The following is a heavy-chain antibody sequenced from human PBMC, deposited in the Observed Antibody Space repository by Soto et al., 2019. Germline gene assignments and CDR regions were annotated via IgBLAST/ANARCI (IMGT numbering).Heavy chain of an antibody. Sequence: QVQLQQWGAGLLKPSETLSLTCAVYGGSFSGYYWSWIRQPPGKGLEWIGEINHRGSTNYNPSLTSRGTLAVVTSKNQFSLKLSSVTAADTAVYYCARVPRYYDFWSGYSDWGQGTLVTVSS. V-gene: IGHV4-34*01. CDR3: ARVPRYYDFWSGYSD. CDR2: INHRGST. D-gene: IGHD3-3*01. CDR1: GGSFSGYY. J-gene: IGHJ4*02.